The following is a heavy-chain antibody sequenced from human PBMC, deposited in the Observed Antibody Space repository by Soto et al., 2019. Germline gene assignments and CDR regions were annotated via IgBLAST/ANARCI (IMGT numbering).Heavy chain of an antibody. V-gene: IGHV1-69*06. CDR2: IIPIFGTA. CDR1: GGTFSSYA. Sequence: GASVKVSCKASGGTFSSYAISWVRQAPGQGLEWMGGIIPIFGTANYAQKFQGRVTITADKSTSTAYMELSSLRSEDTAVYYCAARRNTPDPDYWGQGTLVTVSS. J-gene: IGHJ4*02. CDR3: AARRNTPDPDY. D-gene: IGHD3-16*02.